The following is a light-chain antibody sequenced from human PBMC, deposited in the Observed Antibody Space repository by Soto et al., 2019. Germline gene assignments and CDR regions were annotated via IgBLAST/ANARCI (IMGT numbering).Light chain of an antibody. CDR1: SSDVGGYNY. V-gene: IGLV2-14*01. CDR3: SSYASRILVV. J-gene: IGLJ2*01. CDR2: EVS. Sequence: QSALTQPASVSGSPGQSITIPCTGTSSDVGGYNYVSWYQHHPGKAPKLMIYEVSNRPSGVSNRFSGSKSGNTASLTISGLQAEDEADYDCSSYASRILVVFGGGTKLTVL.